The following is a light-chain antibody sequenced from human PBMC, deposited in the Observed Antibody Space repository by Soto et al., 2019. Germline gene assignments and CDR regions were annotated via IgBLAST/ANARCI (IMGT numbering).Light chain of an antibody. CDR1: QRVSSN. CDR2: GAS. V-gene: IGKV3-15*01. Sequence: EIVMTQSPATLSVSPGERATLSCRASQRVSSNLAWYQQNPGQAPRLLIYGASTRATGIPARFSGSGPGTEFTLAISSLQSEDFAVYYCQQYKNWPPSFGPGTKVDIK. J-gene: IGKJ3*01. CDR3: QQYKNWPPS.